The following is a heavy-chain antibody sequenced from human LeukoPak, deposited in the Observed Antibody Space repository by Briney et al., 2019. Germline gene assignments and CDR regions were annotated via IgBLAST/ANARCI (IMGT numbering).Heavy chain of an antibody. CDR2: MNPDSGNT. Sequence: GASVKVSCKASGYTFTSYDINWVRQATGQGLEWMGWMNPDSGNTDYAQKFQGRVTFTRNTSISTAYMELSSLRSEDTAVYYCARGREVVVTATLPYDYWGQGTLVTVSS. CDR3: ARGREVVVTATLPYDY. V-gene: IGHV1-8*03. J-gene: IGHJ4*02. CDR1: GYTFTSYD. D-gene: IGHD2-21*02.